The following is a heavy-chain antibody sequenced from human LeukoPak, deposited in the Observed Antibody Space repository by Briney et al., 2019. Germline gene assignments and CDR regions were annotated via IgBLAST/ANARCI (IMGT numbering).Heavy chain of an antibody. Sequence: PSETLSLTCTVSGGSISSSSYYWGWIRQPPGKGLEWIGSIYYSGSTYYNPSLKSRVTISVDTSKNQFSLKLSSVTAADTAVYYCARSYGSGSSAWYWGQGTLVTVSS. CDR2: IYYSGST. CDR1: GGSISSSSYY. V-gene: IGHV4-39*01. J-gene: IGHJ4*02. CDR3: ARSYGSGSSAWY. D-gene: IGHD3-10*01.